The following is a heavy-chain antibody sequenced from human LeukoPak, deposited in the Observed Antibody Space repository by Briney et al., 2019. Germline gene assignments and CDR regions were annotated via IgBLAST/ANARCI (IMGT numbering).Heavy chain of an antibody. CDR3: ARRWLSSSGWSSTFDY. CDR1: GGSISSSSYY. CDR2: IYTSGST. Sequence: PSETLSLTCTVSGGSISSSSYYWSWIRQPAGKGLEWIGRIYTSGSTNYNPSLKSRVTISVDTSKNQFSLKLSSVTAADTAVYYCARRWLSSSGWSSTFDYWGQGTLVTVSS. J-gene: IGHJ4*02. V-gene: IGHV4-61*02. D-gene: IGHD6-19*01.